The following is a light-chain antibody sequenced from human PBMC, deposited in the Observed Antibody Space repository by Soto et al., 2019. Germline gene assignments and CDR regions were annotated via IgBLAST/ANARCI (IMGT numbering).Light chain of an antibody. CDR2: AAS. CDR1: RDISSF. CDR3: QQVNSFPRA. J-gene: IGKJ1*01. V-gene: IGKV1-9*01. Sequence: IQLTQSPSSLSASVGDRVTITCRASRDISSFLAWYQQRPGKAPKLLIYAASTLESGVPSRFSGSGSGTDFTLTISSLHPEDFATYYCQQVNSFPRAFGQGTKVETK.